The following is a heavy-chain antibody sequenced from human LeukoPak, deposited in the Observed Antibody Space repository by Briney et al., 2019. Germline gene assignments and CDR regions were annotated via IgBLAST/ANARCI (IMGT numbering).Heavy chain of an antibody. CDR1: GFSFSSYG. V-gene: IGHV3-30*02. CDR2: IWYDGSNK. CDR3: AKAIGGGATSFDF. Sequence: GGSLRLSCAASGFSFSSYGMHWVRQAPGKGLEWVTCIWYDGSNKYYADSAKGRFTISRDNSKNTLYLQLNSLRGDDTAVYFCAKAIGGGATSFDFWGQGTLVTASS. J-gene: IGHJ4*02. D-gene: IGHD1-26*01.